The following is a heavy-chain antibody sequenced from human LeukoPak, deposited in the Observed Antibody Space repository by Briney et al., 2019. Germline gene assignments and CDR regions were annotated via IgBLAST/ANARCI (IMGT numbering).Heavy chain of an antibody. J-gene: IGHJ4*02. CDR2: ISYDGSNK. D-gene: IGHD6-13*01. V-gene: IGHV3-30*18. CDR1: GFTFSSYG. Sequence: PGGTLRLSCAASGFTFSSYGMHWVRQAPGKGLEWVAVISYDGSNKYYADSVKGRFTISRDNSKNTLYLQMNSLRAEDTAVYYCAKESKDAAAYWGQGTLVTVSS. CDR3: AKESKDAAAY.